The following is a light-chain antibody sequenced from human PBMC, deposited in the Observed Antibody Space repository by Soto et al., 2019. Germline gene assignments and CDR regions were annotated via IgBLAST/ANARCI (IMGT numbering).Light chain of an antibody. J-gene: IGKJ1*01. Sequence: ENVLTQSPGTLSLSPGERATLSCRASQAVYNGFLAWYQQKPGQAPRLLIYGASSRATGIPDRFSGSGSGTDFTLTISSLKAEDFAVYYCQQYVSSPRTFGQGTKVEI. V-gene: IGKV3-20*01. CDR2: GAS. CDR1: QAVYNGF. CDR3: QQYVSSPRT.